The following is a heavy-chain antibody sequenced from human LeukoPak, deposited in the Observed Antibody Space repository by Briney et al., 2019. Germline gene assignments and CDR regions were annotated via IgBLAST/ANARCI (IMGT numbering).Heavy chain of an antibody. J-gene: IGHJ4*02. CDR1: GGSISSSSYY. Sequence: SETLSLTCTVSGGSISSSSYYWGWIRQPPGKGLEWIGSIYYSGSTYYNPSLKSRVTISVDTSKNQFSLKLSSVTAADTAAYYCARQVAVAGPRLNYWGQGTLVTVSS. V-gene: IGHV4-39*01. CDR2: IYYSGST. D-gene: IGHD6-19*01. CDR3: ARQVAVAGPRLNY.